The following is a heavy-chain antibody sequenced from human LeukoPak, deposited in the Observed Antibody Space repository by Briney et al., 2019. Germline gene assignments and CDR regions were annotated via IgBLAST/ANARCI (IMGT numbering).Heavy chain of an antibody. Sequence: PSETLSLTCTVSGGSISLYYWTWIRQPPGKGLEWIGRIYTSGSTNYNPSLKSRVTISVDTSKNQFSLKLSSVTAADTAVYYCVYGDYGSAPDYWGQGTLVTVSS. D-gene: IGHD4-17*01. CDR1: GGSISLYY. CDR3: VYGDYGSAPDY. V-gene: IGHV4-4*08. CDR2: IYTSGST. J-gene: IGHJ4*02.